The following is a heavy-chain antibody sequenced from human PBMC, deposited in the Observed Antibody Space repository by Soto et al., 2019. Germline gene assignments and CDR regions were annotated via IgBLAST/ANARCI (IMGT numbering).Heavy chain of an antibody. CDR3: ARSKWLRFSTGAYFDY. V-gene: IGHV4-34*01. Sequence: SETLSLTCAVYGGSFSGYYWSWIRQPPGKGLEWIGEINHSGSTNYNPSLKSRVTISVDTSKNQFSLKLSSVTAADTAVYYCARSKWLRFSTGAYFDYWGQGTLVTVSP. J-gene: IGHJ4*02. CDR1: GGSFSGYY. CDR2: INHSGST. D-gene: IGHD5-12*01.